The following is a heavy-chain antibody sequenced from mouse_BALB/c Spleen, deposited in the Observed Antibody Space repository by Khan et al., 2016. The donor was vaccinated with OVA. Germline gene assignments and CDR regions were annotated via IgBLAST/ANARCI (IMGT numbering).Heavy chain of an antibody. CDR3: ARPPFFSYVMVY. V-gene: IGHV9-3-1*01. CDR1: GYTFKNHG. CDR2: INTYTGEP. Sequence: VQLQESGPELKKPGETVKISCKASGYTFKNHGMNWVKQAPGKGLKWMGWINTYTGEPTYVEDFKGRFAFSLETSASTAYLQINNLKNEDTATYFCARPPFFSYVMVYWGQGTSVTGSS. J-gene: IGHJ4*01.